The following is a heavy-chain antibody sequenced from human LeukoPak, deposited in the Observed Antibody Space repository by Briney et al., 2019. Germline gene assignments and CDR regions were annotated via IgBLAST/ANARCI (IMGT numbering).Heavy chain of an antibody. CDR1: GFTFSNYG. D-gene: IGHD3-9*01. CDR2: IRYDGSNK. J-gene: IGHJ3*02. Sequence: SGGSLRLSCAASGFTFSNYGMHWVRQAPGKGLEWVAFIRYDGSNKYYADSVKSRFTISRDNSKNTLFLQVNSLRAEDTAVYYCAKGPNYDILTGWRKTYNAFDIWGHGTMVTVSS. CDR3: AKGPNYDILTGWRKTYNAFDI. V-gene: IGHV3-30*02.